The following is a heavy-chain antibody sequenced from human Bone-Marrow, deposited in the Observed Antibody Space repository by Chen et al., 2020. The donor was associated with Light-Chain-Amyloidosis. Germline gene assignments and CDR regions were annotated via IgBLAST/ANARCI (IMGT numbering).Heavy chain of an antibody. CDR1: GYTFPKYW. D-gene: IGHD5-12*01. CDR3: ARRRDGYTFDY. Sequence: EVQLEQSGPEVKKPGESLKLSCKGSGYTFPKYWIGWVRQMPGKGLEWLGVISPVDFDAGSSPSFEGQVTISADKPITTAYLQWRGLKAADTAMYYCARRRDGYTFDYWGQGTLVTVSS. V-gene: IGHV5-51*01. J-gene: IGHJ4*02. CDR2: ISPVDFDA.